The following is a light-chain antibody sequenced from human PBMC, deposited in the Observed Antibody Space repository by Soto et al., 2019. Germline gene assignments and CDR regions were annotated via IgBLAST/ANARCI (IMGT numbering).Light chain of an antibody. J-gene: IGKJ1*01. V-gene: IGKV3-11*01. Sequence: EIVLTQSPATLSLSPGERSTLSCRASQIVSSYLAWYQQKPGQAPRLLIYDASNRATGIPARFSGSGSGTDFTLTISRLEPEDFAVYYCQQYGSWTFGQGTKVDIK. CDR3: QQYGSWT. CDR2: DAS. CDR1: QIVSSY.